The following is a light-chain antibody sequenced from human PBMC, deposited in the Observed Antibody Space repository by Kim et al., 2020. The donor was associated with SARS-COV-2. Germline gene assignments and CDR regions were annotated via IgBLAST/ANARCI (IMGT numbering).Light chain of an antibody. CDR1: SSDIESNY. CDR2: RSN. V-gene: IGLV1-47*01. CDR3: AAWDDSLSGRV. Sequence: GQWVTISCSGSSSDIESNYVYWYQQVPGTAPTVLIYRSNQRPSGVPARCSGSKSGTSASLAISGLRSEDEADDYCAAWDDSLSGRVFGGGTKLTVL. J-gene: IGLJ3*02.